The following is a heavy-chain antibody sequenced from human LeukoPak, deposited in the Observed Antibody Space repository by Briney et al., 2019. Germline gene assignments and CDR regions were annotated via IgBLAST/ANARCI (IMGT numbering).Heavy chain of an antibody. CDR1: GFTFSSYA. CDR2: ISGSGGST. D-gene: IGHD3-10*01. J-gene: IGHJ4*02. Sequence: GGSLRLSCAASGFTFSSYAMSWVRQAPGKGLEWVSAISGSGGSTYYADSVKGRFTISRDNSKNTLYLQMNNLRAEDTAVYYCANNVLLWFGEFHWGQGTLVTVSS. CDR3: ANNVLLWFGEFH. V-gene: IGHV3-23*01.